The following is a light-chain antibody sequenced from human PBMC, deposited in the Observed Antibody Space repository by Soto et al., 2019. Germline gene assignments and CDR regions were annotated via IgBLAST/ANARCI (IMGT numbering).Light chain of an antibody. CDR1: QSVSSN. CDR3: QQYGSSLTWT. Sequence: EIVMTQSPVTLSVSPGERTTLSCRAGQSVSSNLAWYQQKPGQAPRLLIYGASTRATGIPDRFSGSGSGTDFTLTISRLEPEDFAVYYCQQYGSSLTWTFGQGTKVDIK. V-gene: IGKV3-20*01. J-gene: IGKJ1*01. CDR2: GAS.